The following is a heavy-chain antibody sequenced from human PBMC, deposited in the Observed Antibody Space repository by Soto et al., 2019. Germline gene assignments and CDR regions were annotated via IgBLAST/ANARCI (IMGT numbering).Heavy chain of an antibody. J-gene: IGHJ4*02. CDR3: ARDGDYTSESFPYY. D-gene: IGHD3-10*01. CDR2: IWYDGSKK. CDR1: SFSFSSFG. V-gene: IGHV3-33*01. Sequence: GGSLRLSCAASSFSFSSFGMHWIRQAPGKGLEWVAIIWYDGSKKYYADSVKGRFTISRDNSKNTLFLQMNSLRADDTAVYYCARDGDYTSESFPYYWGQGTQVTVSS.